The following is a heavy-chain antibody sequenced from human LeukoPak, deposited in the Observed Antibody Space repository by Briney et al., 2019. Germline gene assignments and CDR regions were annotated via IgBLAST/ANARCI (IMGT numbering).Heavy chain of an antibody. CDR3: ARDRGGSYSAIDY. Sequence: GGSLRLSCAASGFTFSSYSMNWVRQAPGKGLEWVSFISSSSSTIYYADSVKGRFTISRDNAKNSLYLQMNSPRAEDTAVYYCARDRGGSYSAIDYWGQGTLVTVSS. J-gene: IGHJ4*02. CDR1: GFTFSSYS. CDR2: ISSSSSTI. D-gene: IGHD1-26*01. V-gene: IGHV3-48*04.